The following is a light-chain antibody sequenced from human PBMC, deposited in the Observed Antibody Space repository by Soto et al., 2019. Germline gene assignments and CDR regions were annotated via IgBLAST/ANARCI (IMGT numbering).Light chain of an antibody. Sequence: QSALTQPPSASGTPGQRITICCSGRSYNIGSRTVNWYPPLPGTAPKLLIYSNYQRPSGVPDRFSGSKSGTSASLAISGLQSEDEADYYCSAWDASLNGYVFGTGTRSPS. CDR3: SAWDASLNGYV. CDR2: SNY. CDR1: SYNIGSRT. V-gene: IGLV1-44*01. J-gene: IGLJ1*01.